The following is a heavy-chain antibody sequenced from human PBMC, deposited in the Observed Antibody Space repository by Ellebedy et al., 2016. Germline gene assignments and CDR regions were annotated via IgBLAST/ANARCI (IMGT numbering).Heavy chain of an antibody. CDR1: GGSISSGGYY. CDR2: IYYSGST. J-gene: IGHJ4*02. V-gene: IGHV4-31*03. CDR3: ARGPPLDLGYCSGGNCYPLDY. D-gene: IGHD2-15*01. Sequence: SETLSLTXTVSGGSISSGGYYWSWIRQHPGKGLEWIGYIYYSGSTYYNPSLKSRVTISVDTSKNQFSLKLSSVTAADTAVYYCARGPPLDLGYCSGGNCYPLDYWGQGTLVTVSS.